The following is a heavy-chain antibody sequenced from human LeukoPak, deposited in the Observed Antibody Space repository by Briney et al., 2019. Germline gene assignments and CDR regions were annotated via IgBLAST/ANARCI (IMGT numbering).Heavy chain of an antibody. V-gene: IGHV3-23*01. J-gene: IGHJ6*03. D-gene: IGHD3-10*01. CDR2: ISGSGGST. CDR1: GFTFSNYG. Sequence: GGSLRLSCAASGFTFSNYGMNRVRQAPGKGLEWVSAISGSGGSTYYADSVKGRFTISRDNSKNTLYLQMNSLRAEDTAVYYCTSPRGSGRYYYYYYMDVWGKGTTVTISS. CDR3: TSPRGSGRYYYYYYMDV.